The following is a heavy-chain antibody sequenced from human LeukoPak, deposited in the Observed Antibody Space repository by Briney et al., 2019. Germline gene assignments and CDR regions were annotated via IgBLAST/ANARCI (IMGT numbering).Heavy chain of an antibody. CDR1: GGSFSCYY. D-gene: IGHD3-10*01. CDR3: AREGPGYYGSGRYYN. V-gene: IGHV4-34*01. Sequence: SETLSLTCAVCGGSFSCYYWSWIRQPPGRGLEWIGEITHSGSTNYTPSLKSRVTISVDTSKNQFSLKLSSVTAADTAVYYCAREGPGYYGSGRYYNWGQGTLVTVSS. CDR2: ITHSGST. J-gene: IGHJ4*02.